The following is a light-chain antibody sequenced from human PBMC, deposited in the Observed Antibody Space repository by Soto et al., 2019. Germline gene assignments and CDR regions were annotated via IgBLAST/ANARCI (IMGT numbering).Light chain of an antibody. V-gene: IGLV2-11*01. CDR2: DVS. Sequence: QSVLTQPRSVSGPPGQSVTISCTGTSSDVGGYNYVSWYQQHPGKAPELMVYDVSKRPSGVPDRFSGSKSGNTASLTISGLQAEDEADYYCCSYAGDYSYVFGTGTKVTVL. CDR1: SSDVGGYNY. J-gene: IGLJ1*01. CDR3: CSYAGDYSYV.